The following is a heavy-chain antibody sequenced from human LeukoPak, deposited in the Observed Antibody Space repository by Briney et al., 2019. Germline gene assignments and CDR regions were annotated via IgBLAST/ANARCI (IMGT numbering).Heavy chain of an antibody. CDR3: AKAISSGWSPGGFDY. J-gene: IGHJ4*02. V-gene: IGHV3-23*01. CDR1: GFTFSSYA. CDR2: ISGSGGST. D-gene: IGHD6-19*01. Sequence: GGSLRLSCAASGFTFSSYAMSWVRQAPGKGLEWVSAISGSGGSTYYADSVKGRFTISRDTSKNTLYLQMNSLRAEDTAVYYCAKAISSGWSPGGFDYWGQGTLVTVSS.